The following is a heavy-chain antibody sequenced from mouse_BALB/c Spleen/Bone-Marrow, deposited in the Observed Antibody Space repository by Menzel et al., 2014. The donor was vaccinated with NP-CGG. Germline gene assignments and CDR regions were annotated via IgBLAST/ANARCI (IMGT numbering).Heavy chain of an antibody. CDR2: INPYNGDT. D-gene: IGHD1-1*01. V-gene: IGHV1-20*02. CDR1: GYSFTGYF. CDR3: ARSGYYGSSYFDY. Sequence: EVQLQQSGPELVKPGASVKMSCKASGYSFTGYFMNWVMQSHGKSLEWIGRINPYNGDTFYNQKFKGKATLTVDKPSSTAHMELRSLASEDSAVYYCARSGYYGSSYFDYWGQGTTLTVSS. J-gene: IGHJ2*01.